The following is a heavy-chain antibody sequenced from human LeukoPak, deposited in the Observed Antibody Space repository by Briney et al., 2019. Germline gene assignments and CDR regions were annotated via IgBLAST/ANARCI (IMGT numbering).Heavy chain of an antibody. CDR1: GYSISSGYY. V-gene: IGHV4-38-2*01. J-gene: IGHJ3*02. CDR3: GADAIVATSADAFDI. D-gene: IGHD5-12*01. CDR2: IYHSGST. Sequence: SETLSLTCAVSGYSISSGYYWGWIRQPPGKGLEWIGSIYHSGSTYYNPSLKSRVTISVDTSKNHFSLKLSSVTAADTAVYYCGADAIVATSADAFDIWGQGTMVTVSS.